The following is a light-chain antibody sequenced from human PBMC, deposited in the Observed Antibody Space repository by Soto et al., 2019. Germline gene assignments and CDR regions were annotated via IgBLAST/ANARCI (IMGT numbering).Light chain of an antibody. CDR3: SSYTSSNTGV. V-gene: IGLV2-14*01. CDR1: SSDVGGYNY. J-gene: IGLJ3*02. Sequence: QSVLAQPPSVSGSPGQSIAISCTGTSSDVGGYNYVSWHQQHPGKAPKVLISVVSNRPSGVSNRFSGSKSGNTASLTISGLQAEDEADYYCSSYTSSNTGVFGGGTKLTVL. CDR2: VVS.